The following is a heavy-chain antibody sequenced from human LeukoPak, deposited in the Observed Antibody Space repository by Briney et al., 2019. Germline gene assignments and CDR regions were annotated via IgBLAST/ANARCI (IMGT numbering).Heavy chain of an antibody. CDR2: INSDGSST. CDR3: ARGGFYSNSPLDY. D-gene: IGHD4-11*01. CDR1: GFTFSSYW. Sequence: GGSLRLSCAASGFTFSSYWMHWVRHAPGKGLVWVSHINSDGSSTNYADSVKGRFTISRDNAKNTLYLQMNSLRADDTAVYYCARGGFYSNSPLDYWGQGTLVTVSS. V-gene: IGHV3-74*01. J-gene: IGHJ4*02.